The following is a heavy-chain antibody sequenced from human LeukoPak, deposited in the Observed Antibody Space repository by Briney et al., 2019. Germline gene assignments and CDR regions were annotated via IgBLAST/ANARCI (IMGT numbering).Heavy chain of an antibody. CDR1: GFTFSGFW. CDR3: ARERYNWNYGSYGYYYGMDV. V-gene: IGHV3-7*03. D-gene: IGHD1-7*01. J-gene: IGHJ6*02. Sequence: PGGSLRLSCAVSGFTFSGFWMSWSRQAPGKGLEWVASINSDGSEGYYADVVKGRFTISRDNAKNSLYLQINSLRAEDTAVYYCARERYNWNYGSYGYYYGMDVWGQGTTVTVSS. CDR2: INSDGSEG.